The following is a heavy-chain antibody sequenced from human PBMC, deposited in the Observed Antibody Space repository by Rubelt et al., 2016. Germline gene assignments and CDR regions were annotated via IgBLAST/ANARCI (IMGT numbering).Heavy chain of an antibody. CDR2: IYPG. D-gene: IGHD6-13*01. J-gene: IGHJ6*02. CDR1: GYSFTSYW. CDR3: ARPQQPVYSYYGMDV. Sequence: EVQLVQSGAEVKKPGESLKISCKGSGYSFTSYWIGWVRQMPGKGLEWMGIIYPGYSPSFQGLVTISADKSIMTAYLQWSSLKASDAAMYYCARPQQPVYSYYGMDVWGQGTTVSVSS. V-gene: IGHV5-51*01.